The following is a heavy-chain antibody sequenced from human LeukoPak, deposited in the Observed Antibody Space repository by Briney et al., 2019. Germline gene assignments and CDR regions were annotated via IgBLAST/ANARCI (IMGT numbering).Heavy chain of an antibody. Sequence: SETLSLTCAVSGGSISSGGYSWSWIRQPPGKGLEWIGYIYHSGSTYYNPSLKSRVTISVDRSKNQFSLKLSSLTAADTAVYYCARGATYYYGMDVWGQGTTVTVSS. CDR3: ARGATYYYGMDV. CDR1: GGSISSGGYS. V-gene: IGHV4-30-2*01. CDR2: IYHSGST. D-gene: IGHD1-26*01. J-gene: IGHJ6*02.